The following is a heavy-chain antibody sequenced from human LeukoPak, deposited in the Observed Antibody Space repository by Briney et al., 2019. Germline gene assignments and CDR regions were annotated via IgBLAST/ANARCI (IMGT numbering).Heavy chain of an antibody. CDR1: GYTFTGYY. D-gene: IGHD3-22*01. V-gene: IGHV1-2*02. CDR2: INPNSGGT. Sequence: ASVKVSCKASGYTFTGYYMHWVRQAPGQGLEWMGWINPNSGGTNYAQKFQGRVTMTRDTSISTAYMELSRLRSDDTAVYYCARDLTPQILDSSGYWGQGTLVTVSS. CDR3: ARDLTPQILDSSGY. J-gene: IGHJ4*02.